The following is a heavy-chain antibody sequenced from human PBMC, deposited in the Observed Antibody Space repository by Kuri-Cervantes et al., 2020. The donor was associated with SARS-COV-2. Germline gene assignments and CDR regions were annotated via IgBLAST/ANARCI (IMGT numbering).Heavy chain of an antibody. J-gene: IGHJ6*02. CDR3: AREGVTGTTYYYYYGMDV. V-gene: IGHV3-30*03. CDR1: GLTFSSYG. Sequence: GESLKISCAASGLTFSSYGMHWVRQAPGRGLEWVAVISYDTRNKYYADSVKGRFTISRDNAKNSLYLQMNSLRDEDTAVYYCAREGVTGTTYYYYYGMDVWGQGTTVTVSS. CDR2: ISYDTRNK. D-gene: IGHD1-7*01.